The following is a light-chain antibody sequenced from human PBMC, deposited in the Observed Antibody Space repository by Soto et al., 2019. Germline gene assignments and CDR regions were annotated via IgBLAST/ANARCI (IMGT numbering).Light chain of an antibody. CDR3: QQYGSSSWT. J-gene: IGKJ1*01. CDR1: QSVDSNY. CDR2: AAS. V-gene: IGKV3-20*01. Sequence: EIVLTQSPGTLSLSPGERATLSCRASQSVDSNYLDWYQQKLGQAPRLLIYAASSRATGIPDRFSGSGSGTDCTLTITRLKPEDCAVYYCQQYGSSSWTFGQGTEVE.